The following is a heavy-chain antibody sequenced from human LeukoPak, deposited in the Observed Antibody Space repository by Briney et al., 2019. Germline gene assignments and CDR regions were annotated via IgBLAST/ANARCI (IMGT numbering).Heavy chain of an antibody. Sequence: GRSLRLSCAASGFTFSTYGMHWVRQAPGKGLEWVAVISYDGSNKYYTDSVKGRFTISRDNSKNTLYLQMNSLRAEDTAVYYCARVTGSGSYYPFDYWGQGTLVTVSS. V-gene: IGHV3-30*03. D-gene: IGHD3-10*01. J-gene: IGHJ4*02. CDR2: ISYDGSNK. CDR3: ARVTGSGSYYPFDY. CDR1: GFTFSTYG.